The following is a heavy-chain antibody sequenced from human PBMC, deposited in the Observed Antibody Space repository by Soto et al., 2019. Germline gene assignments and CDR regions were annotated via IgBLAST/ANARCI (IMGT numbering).Heavy chain of an antibody. J-gene: IGHJ6*02. D-gene: IGHD3-16*01. V-gene: IGHV1-18*01. Sequence: GASVKVSWKASGYTFTSYGISWVRQAPGQGLEWMGWISAYNGNTNYAQKLQGRVTMTTDTSTSTAYMELRSLRSDDTAVYYCARDVGWGTDYYYYGMDVWGQGTTVTVSS. CDR1: GYTFTSYG. CDR3: ARDVGWGTDYYYYGMDV. CDR2: ISAYNGNT.